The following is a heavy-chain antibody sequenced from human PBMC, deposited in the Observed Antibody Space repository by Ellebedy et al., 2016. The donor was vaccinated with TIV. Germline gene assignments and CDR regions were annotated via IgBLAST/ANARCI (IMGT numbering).Heavy chain of an antibody. Sequence: SETLSLXXAVYGESFTDYYWTWIRQPPGKGLEWIGEINHGGSTNYNPSLKSRVTISVDTSKNQFSLKLSSVTAADTAFYYCARGAGGDDGSRAADYWGQGTLVTVSS. CDR2: INHGGST. CDR3: ARGAGGDDGSRAADY. D-gene: IGHD5-12*01. CDR1: GESFTDYY. V-gene: IGHV4-34*01. J-gene: IGHJ4*02.